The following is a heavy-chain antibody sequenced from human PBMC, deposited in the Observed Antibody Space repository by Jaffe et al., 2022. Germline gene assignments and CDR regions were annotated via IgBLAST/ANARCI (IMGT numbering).Heavy chain of an antibody. CDR1: GYTLTSYH. J-gene: IGHJ4*02. CDR3: ARSPNWGYDY. Sequence: QVQLVQSGAEVKKPGASVKVSCKASGYTLTSYHMHWVRQAPGQGLEWMGIINPSGGSASYAQKFQGRVTMTRDTSTSTVYMELSSLRSEDTAVYYCARSPNWGYDYWGQGTLVTVSS. V-gene: IGHV1-46*01. CDR2: INPSGGSA. D-gene: IGHD7-27*01.